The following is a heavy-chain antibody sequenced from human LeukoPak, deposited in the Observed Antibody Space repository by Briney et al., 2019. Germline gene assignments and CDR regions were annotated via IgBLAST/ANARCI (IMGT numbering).Heavy chain of an antibody. D-gene: IGHD3-22*01. CDR2: MSYDGSHE. V-gene: IGHV3-30*04. J-gene: IGHJ4*02. CDR1: GFTFSNYA. Sequence: GGSLRLSCVVSGFTFSNYAMHWVRQAPGQAPGKGLEWVAVMSYDGSHEYYADSVKGRFTISRDSPKSTLYLQMNSLRPEDTAVYYCARGGRDYYDSSGYYWGQGTLVTVSS. CDR3: ARGGRDYYDSSGYY.